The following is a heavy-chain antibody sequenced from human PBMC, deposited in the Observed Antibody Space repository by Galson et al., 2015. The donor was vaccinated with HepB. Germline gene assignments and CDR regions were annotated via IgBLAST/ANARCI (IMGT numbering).Heavy chain of an antibody. J-gene: IGHJ5*02. CDR1: GYTFPNFY. D-gene: IGHD2-15*01. Sequence: SVKVSCKASGYTFPNFYIHWVRQAPGQGLEWMGLINPSGGSTTYAQKFQGRVTMTRDTSTNTAYMDLSSLTSDDTAVYYCARGFGGGRDYWFDPWGQGTLVTVSS. CDR2: INPSGGST. CDR3: ARGFGGGRDYWFDP. V-gene: IGHV1-46*01.